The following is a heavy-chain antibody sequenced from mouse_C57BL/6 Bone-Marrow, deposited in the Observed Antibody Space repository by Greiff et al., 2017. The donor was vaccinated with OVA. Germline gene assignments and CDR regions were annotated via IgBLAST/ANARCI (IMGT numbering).Heavy chain of an antibody. CDR3: AVGLRRRYYCDY. CDR1: GYTFTDYY. Sequence: EVQLQQSGPVLVKPGASVKMSCKASGYTFTDYYMNWVKQSPGKSLEWIGVINPYNGGTSYNQKFKGKATLTVAKSSSTAYMELNRLTSEDSEVYYCAVGLRRRYYCDYWGQGTTLTVSS. V-gene: IGHV1-19*01. J-gene: IGHJ2*01. D-gene: IGHD2-4*01. CDR2: INPYNGGT.